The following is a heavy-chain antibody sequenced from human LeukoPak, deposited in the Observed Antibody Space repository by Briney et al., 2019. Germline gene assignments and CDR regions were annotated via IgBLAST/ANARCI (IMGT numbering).Heavy chain of an antibody. V-gene: IGHV3-23*01. D-gene: IGHD2-15*01. CDR3: AKGGGNRDYFDY. J-gene: IGHJ4*02. Sequence: PGGSLRLSCAASGFSFSSSAMSWVRQAPGKGLEWVSVFSTSGVLTYYADSVKGRFTISRDNSKNTLYLQMDSLRAEDTAVYYCAKGGGNRDYFDYWGQGTLVTVSS. CDR2: FSTSGVLT. CDR1: GFSFSSSA.